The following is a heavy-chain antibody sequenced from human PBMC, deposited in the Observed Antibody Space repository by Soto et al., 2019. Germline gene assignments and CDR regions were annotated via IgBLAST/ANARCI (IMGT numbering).Heavy chain of an antibody. Sequence: QVQLQESGPGLVKPSQTLSLTCTVSGGRISSGGYYWSWIRQHPGKGLECIVYIYYSGSTYYNPPLKSRVSISLDTSKNQFSMKLSSVTAADTAVYYCAREYCSRTDCYSEMDVWGQGTTVTVSS. CDR3: AREYCSRTDCYSEMDV. J-gene: IGHJ6*02. V-gene: IGHV4-31*03. D-gene: IGHD2-2*01. CDR2: IYYSGST. CDR1: GGRISSGGYY.